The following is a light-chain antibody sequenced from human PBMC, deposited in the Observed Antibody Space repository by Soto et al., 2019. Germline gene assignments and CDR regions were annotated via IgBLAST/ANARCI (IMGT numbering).Light chain of an antibody. J-gene: IGKJ1*01. CDR2: WAS. CDR3: HQYYRTPWT. Sequence: DIVMTQSPDSLAVSLGERAPINCKSSQSVLYSSNNKNYLAWYQQKPGQPPKLLLYWASTRESGFPDRFSGSGSGTDFTLTYTSLQLADWAVYDCHQYYRTPWTFGQGTNVEIK. CDR1: QSVLYSSNNKNY. V-gene: IGKV4-1*01.